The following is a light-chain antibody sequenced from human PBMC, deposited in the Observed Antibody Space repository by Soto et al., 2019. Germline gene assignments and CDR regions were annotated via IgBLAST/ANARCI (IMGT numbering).Light chain of an antibody. V-gene: IGKV3-20*01. CDR3: QQYGSSYT. CDR1: QSISSNR. CDR2: DAS. J-gene: IGKJ2*01. Sequence: ENVLTQSPGTLSLSPGERATLSCRASQSISSNRLAWYQQKPGQAPRLLIYDASTRIPGIPDRFSGCGSGRDFTLSISRLEPEDFVVYYCQQYGSSYTFGQGTKLEIK.